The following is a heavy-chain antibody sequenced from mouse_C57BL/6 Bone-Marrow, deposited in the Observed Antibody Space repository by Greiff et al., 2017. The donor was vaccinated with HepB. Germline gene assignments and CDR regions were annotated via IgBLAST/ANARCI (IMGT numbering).Heavy chain of an antibody. CDR2: ISNGGGST. D-gene: IGHD1-1*01. CDR3: ARQRAGSSLWYFDV. CDR1: GFTFSDYY. Sequence: EVMLVESGGGLVQPGGSLKLSCAASGFTFSDYYMYWVRQTPEKRLEWVAYISNGGGSTYYPDTVKGRFTISRDNAKNTLYLQMSRLKSEDTAMYYCARQRAGSSLWYFDVWGTGTTVTVSS. J-gene: IGHJ1*03. V-gene: IGHV5-12*01.